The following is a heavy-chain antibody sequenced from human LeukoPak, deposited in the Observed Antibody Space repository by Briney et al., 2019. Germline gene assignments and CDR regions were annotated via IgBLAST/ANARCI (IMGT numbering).Heavy chain of an antibody. CDR3: AGPIVGPSTWQFDY. CDR1: GFTFSSYE. J-gene: IGHJ4*02. Sequence: GGSLRLSCAAAGFTFSSYEMSWVRQAPGKGLEWVSYISDSGNTIKYADSVKGRFTISRDNAKNSLYLQMNSLRAEDTAVYYCAGPIVGPSTWQFDYWGQGTLVTVSS. CDR2: ISDSGNTI. V-gene: IGHV3-48*03. D-gene: IGHD1-26*01.